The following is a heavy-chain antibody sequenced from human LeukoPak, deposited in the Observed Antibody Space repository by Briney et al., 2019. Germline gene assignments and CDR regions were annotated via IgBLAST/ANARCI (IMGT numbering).Heavy chain of an antibody. CDR1: GFTFSSYA. J-gene: IGHJ4*02. CDR3: AKDPFYTAMFDY. CDR2: ISGSGGST. Sequence: GGSLRLSCVASGFTFSSYAMSRVRQAPGKGLEWVSAISGSGGSTYYADSVKGRFTISRDNSKNTLYLQMNSLRAEDTAVYYCAKDPFYTAMFDYWGQGTLVTVSS. D-gene: IGHD5-18*01. V-gene: IGHV3-23*01.